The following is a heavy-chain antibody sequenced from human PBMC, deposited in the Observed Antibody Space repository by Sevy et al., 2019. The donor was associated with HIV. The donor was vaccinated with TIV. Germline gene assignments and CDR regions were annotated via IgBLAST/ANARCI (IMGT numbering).Heavy chain of an antibody. CDR1: GYTFTDYG. Sequence: ASVKVSCKASGYTFTDYGISWVRQAPGQGLEWMGWISPYNGNTNYAQKLQGRVTMTTDTSTSTAYMELRSLRSDDTAVYYCASSHYYDSSGCYMPRASDIWGQGTMVTVSS. CDR2: ISPYNGNT. CDR3: ASSHYYDSSGCYMPRASDI. D-gene: IGHD3-22*01. V-gene: IGHV1-18*01. J-gene: IGHJ3*02.